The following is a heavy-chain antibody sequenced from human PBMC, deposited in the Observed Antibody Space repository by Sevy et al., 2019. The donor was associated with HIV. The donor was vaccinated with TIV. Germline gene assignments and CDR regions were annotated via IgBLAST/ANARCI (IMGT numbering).Heavy chain of an antibody. Sequence: SETLSLTCIVSHFSICNGYWWDWFRRPPGKGLEWIGAIHYSGTTVYTPSLKSRVTVSADTSNNQFSLRLTSMTAADTAVYYCASHDWGRVDYWGQGTLVTVSS. CDR2: IHYSGTT. CDR3: ASHDWGRVDY. V-gene: IGHV4-38-2*02. J-gene: IGHJ4*02. CDR1: HFSICNGYW. D-gene: IGHD7-27*01.